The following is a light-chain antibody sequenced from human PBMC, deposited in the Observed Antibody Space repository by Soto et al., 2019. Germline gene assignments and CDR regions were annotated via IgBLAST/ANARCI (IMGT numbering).Light chain of an antibody. J-gene: IGKJ3*01. CDR1: QSINNW. Sequence: DIQMTQSPSTLSASVGDRVTITCRASQSINNWLAWYQQKPGKVPKLLIYDASSLESGVPSRFSGSGSGTEFTLTISSLQPDDFATYHCQQYNSYPLFAFGPGTRVDIK. V-gene: IGKV1-5*01. CDR2: DAS. CDR3: QQYNSYPLFA.